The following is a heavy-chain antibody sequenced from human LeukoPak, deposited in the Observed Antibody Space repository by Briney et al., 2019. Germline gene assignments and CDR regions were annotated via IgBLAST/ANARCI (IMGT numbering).Heavy chain of an antibody. V-gene: IGHV3-7*01. CDR3: ARDLKGLDY. CDR2: IKPDGSEK. CDR1: GFTFSNYW. J-gene: IGHJ4*02. Sequence: GGSLRLSCAASGFTFSNYWMSWVRQAPGKGLEWVANIKPDGSEKYYVDSVKGRFTISRDNSKNTVYLQMNSLRAEDTAVYYCARDLKGLDYWGQGTLVTVSS.